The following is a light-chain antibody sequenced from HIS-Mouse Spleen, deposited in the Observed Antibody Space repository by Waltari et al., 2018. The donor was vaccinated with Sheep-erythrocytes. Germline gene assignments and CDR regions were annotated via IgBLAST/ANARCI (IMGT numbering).Light chain of an antibody. CDR2: DVS. CDR3: CSYAGSYNHV. Sequence: QSALTQPRSVSGSPGQSVTISCTGTSSDVGGYNYVSWDQQHPGKAPKLRIYDVSKRPSGVPDRFSGSKSGHTASLTISGLQADDEADYYCCSYAGSYNHVFATGTKVTVL. CDR1: SSDVGGYNY. V-gene: IGLV2-11*01. J-gene: IGLJ1*01.